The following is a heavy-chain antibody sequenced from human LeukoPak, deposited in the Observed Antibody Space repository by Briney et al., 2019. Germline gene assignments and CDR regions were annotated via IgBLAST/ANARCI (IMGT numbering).Heavy chain of an antibody. CDR2: ITSGSGYI. CDR1: GFTFSSYI. J-gene: IGHJ4*02. CDR3: TTDHDTSSWTFIY. Sequence: GGSLRLSCAASGFTFSSYIMNWVRQAPGKGLEWVSSITSGSGYIYYADSMKGRFTISRDNSKNTLYLQMNSLRAEDTAVYYCTTDHDTSSWTFIYWGQGTLVTVSS. D-gene: IGHD6-13*01. V-gene: IGHV3-21*01.